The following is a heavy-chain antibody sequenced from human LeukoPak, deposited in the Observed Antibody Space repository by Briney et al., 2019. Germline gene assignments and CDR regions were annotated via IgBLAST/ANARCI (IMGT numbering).Heavy chain of an antibody. CDR3: ARGSGFWSAQGAYDYFDY. J-gene: IGHJ4*02. Sequence: GESLKISCKASGYRFTTDYIGWVRQMPGKGLEWMGIIYPDDSDTTYSPSFQGQVTISADKSISTAYLQWSSLKASDTAMYYCARGSGFWSAQGAYDYFDYWGQGTLVTVSS. D-gene: IGHD3-3*01. V-gene: IGHV5-51*01. CDR1: GYRFTTDY. CDR2: IYPDDSDT.